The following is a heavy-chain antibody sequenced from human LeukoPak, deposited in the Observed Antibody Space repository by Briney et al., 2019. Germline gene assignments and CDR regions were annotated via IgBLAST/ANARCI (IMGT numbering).Heavy chain of an antibody. V-gene: IGHV4-39*07. D-gene: IGHD2-2*01. J-gene: IGHJ4*02. CDR3: ARVPGQKYCSSTGCYAPPDY. CDR2: IYYSGST. Sequence: SETLSLTCTVSGGSISSSSYYWGWIRQPPGKGLEWIGSIYYSGSTYYNPSLKSRVTISVDTSKNQFSLKLSSVTAADTAVYYCARVPGQKYCSSTGCYAPPDYWGQGTLVTVSS. CDR1: GGSISSSSYY.